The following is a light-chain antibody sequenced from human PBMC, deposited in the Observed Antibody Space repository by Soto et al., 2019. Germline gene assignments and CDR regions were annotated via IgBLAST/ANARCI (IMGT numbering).Light chain of an antibody. Sequence: QSALTQPASVSGSPGQSITISCAGTRSDIGASNSVSWYQHLAGRSPTLIIYEATNRPSGVSERFSGSKAGDTASLTISGLQADDESEYFCISYKTDDTFVFGGGTKLTVL. CDR1: RSDIGASNS. V-gene: IGLV2-14*01. CDR3: ISYKTDDTFV. CDR2: EAT. J-gene: IGLJ1*01.